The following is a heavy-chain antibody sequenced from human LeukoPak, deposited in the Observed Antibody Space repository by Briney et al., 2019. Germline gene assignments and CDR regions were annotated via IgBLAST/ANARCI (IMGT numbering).Heavy chain of an antibody. J-gene: IGHJ4*02. CDR2: ISAYNGNT. CDR3: ARDREVDTAMVIIFDY. V-gene: IGHV1-18*01. D-gene: IGHD5-18*01. CDR1: GYTFTSYG. Sequence: ASVKVPCKASGYTFTSYGISWVRQAPGQGLEWMGWISAYNGNTNYAQKLQGRVTMTTDTSTSTAYMELRSLRSDDTAVYYCARDREVDTAMVIIFDYWGQGTLVTVSS.